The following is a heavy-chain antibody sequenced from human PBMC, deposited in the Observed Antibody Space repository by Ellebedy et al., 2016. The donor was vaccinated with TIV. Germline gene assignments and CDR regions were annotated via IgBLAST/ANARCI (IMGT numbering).Heavy chain of an antibody. CDR2: IKQDGSER. Sequence: GESLKISXAASGFTFSTYWMNWVRQAPGKGLEWVANIKQDGSERYYVDSVKGRFTISRDNAKNSLYLQMNSLRDEDTAVYYCAGGGGFLIDSWGLGTMVTVSS. V-gene: IGHV3-7*01. CDR3: AGGGGFLIDS. D-gene: IGHD3-3*01. J-gene: IGHJ4*02. CDR1: GFTFSTYW.